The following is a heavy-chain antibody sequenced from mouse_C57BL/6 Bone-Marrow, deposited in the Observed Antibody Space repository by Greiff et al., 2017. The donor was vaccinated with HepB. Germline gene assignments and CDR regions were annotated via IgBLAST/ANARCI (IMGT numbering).Heavy chain of an antibody. V-gene: IGHV1-4*01. J-gene: IGHJ4*01. CDR1: AYPFTSYT. D-gene: IGHD2-2*01. Sequence: VQLQQSGAALARPGASEQMSCNASAYPFTSYTMLWLKQRPGQGLEWIGYINPSSGYTKYNQKFKDKATLTADKSSSTAYMQLSSLTSEDSAVYYCARCFWGYDPWGQGTSVTVSS. CDR2: INPSSGYT. CDR3: ARCFWGYDP.